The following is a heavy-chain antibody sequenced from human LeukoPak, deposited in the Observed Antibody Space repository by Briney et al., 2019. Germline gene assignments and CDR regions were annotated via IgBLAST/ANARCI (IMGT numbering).Heavy chain of an antibody. D-gene: IGHD4-17*01. Sequence: GASLKISCKGSGYSFTSYWICWVRQMPGKGLEWMGIIYPGDSDTRYSPSFPGQVTISADKSISTAYLQWSSLKASDTAMYYCARLRSAYGDYGDAFDIWGQGTMVTVSS. CDR2: IYPGDSDT. CDR1: GYSFTSYW. V-gene: IGHV5-51*01. J-gene: IGHJ3*02. CDR3: ARLRSAYGDYGDAFDI.